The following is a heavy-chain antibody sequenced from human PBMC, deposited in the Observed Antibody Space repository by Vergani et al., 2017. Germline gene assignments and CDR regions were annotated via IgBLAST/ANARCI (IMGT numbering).Heavy chain of an antibody. D-gene: IGHD6-13*01. CDR3: ARGRIAAAGTLYYYYGMDV. CDR1: GYTFTGYY. V-gene: IGHV1-2*02. Sequence: QVQLVQSGAEVKKPGASVKVSCKASGYTFTGYYMHWVRQAPGQGLEWMGWINPNSGGINYAQKFQGRVTMTRETSISTAYMELSRLRYDDTAVYYCARGRIAAAGTLYYYYGMDVWGQGTTVTVSS. J-gene: IGHJ6*02. CDR2: INPNSGGI.